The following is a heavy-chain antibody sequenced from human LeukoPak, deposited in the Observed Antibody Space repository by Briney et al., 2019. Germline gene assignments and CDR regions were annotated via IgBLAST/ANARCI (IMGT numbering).Heavy chain of an antibody. CDR3: ARVLPVVAAREGAFDI. D-gene: IGHD2-15*01. J-gene: IGHJ3*02. CDR2: IYSGGST. Sequence: PGGSLRLSCAASGFTVSSNYMSWVRQAPGKGLEWVSVIYSGGSTYYADSVKGRFTISRDNSKNTLYLQMNSLRAEDTAVYYCARVLPVVAAREGAFDIWGQGTMVTVSS. V-gene: IGHV3-53*01. CDR1: GFTVSSNY.